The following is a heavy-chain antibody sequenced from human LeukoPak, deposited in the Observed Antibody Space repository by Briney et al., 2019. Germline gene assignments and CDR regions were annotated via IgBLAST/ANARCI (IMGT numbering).Heavy chain of an antibody. CDR2: VYYSGSP. V-gene: IGHV4-39*01. CDR3: ARHIARDYFDY. Sequence: SGTLSLTCSVSGGSISSSSYYWGWIRQPPGKGLEWIGSVYYSGSPYYNSSLKSRVAISVDTSKNQFSLKLSSVTAADTAVYYCARHIARDYFDYWGLGTLVTVSS. J-gene: IGHJ4*02. CDR1: GGSISSSSYY.